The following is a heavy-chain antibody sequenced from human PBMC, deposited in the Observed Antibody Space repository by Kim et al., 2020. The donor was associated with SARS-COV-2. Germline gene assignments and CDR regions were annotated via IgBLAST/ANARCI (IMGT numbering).Heavy chain of an antibody. D-gene: IGHD6-13*01. CDR3: TLIVAPGY. V-gene: IGHV3-74*01. Sequence: ITRYADSVQGRLTISRDKAKNTLYLQMNSLRAEDTAVYYCTLIVAPGYWGQGTLVTVSS. J-gene: IGHJ4*02. CDR2: IT.